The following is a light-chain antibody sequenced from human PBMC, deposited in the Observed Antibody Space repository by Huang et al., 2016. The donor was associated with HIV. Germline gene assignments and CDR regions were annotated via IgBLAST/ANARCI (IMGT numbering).Light chain of an antibody. CDR3: QQYYSTPYT. V-gene: IGKV4-1*01. CDR2: WAA. CDR1: QSVLYRSNKKNY. J-gene: IGKJ2*01. Sequence: DIVMTQSPDPLAVSLGERATINCKSSQSVLYRSNKKNYLAWYQHKPGQPPKLLIYWAAGRDSGVPERFSGSGSGTDFTLTISSLQAEDVAVYFCQQYYSTPYTFGQGTKLEIK.